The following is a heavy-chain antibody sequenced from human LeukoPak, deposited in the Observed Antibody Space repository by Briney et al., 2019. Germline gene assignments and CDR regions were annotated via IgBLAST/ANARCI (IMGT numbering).Heavy chain of an antibody. Sequence: SETLSLTCTVSGGSISSYYWSRIRLPPGKGLEWIGYIYYTVATYNPSLKSRVTISLDTSKNQFSLRLSSVTAADAAVYYCARAGYSYGTGYYFDYWGQGALVTVSS. J-gene: IGHJ4*02. CDR3: ARAGYSYGTGYYFDY. CDR1: GGSISSYY. CDR2: IYYTVA. V-gene: IGHV4-59*01. D-gene: IGHD5-18*01.